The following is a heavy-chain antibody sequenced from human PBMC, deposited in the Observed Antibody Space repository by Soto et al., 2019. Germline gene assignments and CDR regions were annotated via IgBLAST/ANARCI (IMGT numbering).Heavy chain of an antibody. J-gene: IGHJ5*01. V-gene: IGHV3-33*01. CDR3: ARDSAVVTANNWFDS. D-gene: IGHD2-21*02. Sequence: QVQLVESGGGVVQPGRSLRLSCAASGFTFSSYGMHWVRQAPGKGLEWVAVIWYDGSNKYYADSVKGRFTISRDNSKNTLYLQRNSLIAEDTAVYYCARDSAVVTANNWFDSWGQGTLVTVSS. CDR2: IWYDGSNK. CDR1: GFTFSSYG.